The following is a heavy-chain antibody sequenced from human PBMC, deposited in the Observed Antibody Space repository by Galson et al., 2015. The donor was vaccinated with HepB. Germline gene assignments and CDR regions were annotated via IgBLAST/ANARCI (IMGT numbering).Heavy chain of an antibody. D-gene: IGHD4-17*01. V-gene: IGHV3-74*01. CDR2: INSDGSST. J-gene: IGHJ5*02. CDR1: GFTFSSYW. Sequence: SLRLSCAASGFTFSSYWMHWVRQAPGKGLVWVSRINSDGSSTSYADSVKGRFTISRDNAKNTLYLQMNSLRAEDTAVYYCARLAYGDYVQGFSSAPFDPWGQGTLVTVSS. CDR3: ARLAYGDYVQGFSSAPFDP.